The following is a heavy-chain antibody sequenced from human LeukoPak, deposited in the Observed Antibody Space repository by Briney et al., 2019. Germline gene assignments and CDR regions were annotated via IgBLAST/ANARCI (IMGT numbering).Heavy chain of an antibody. J-gene: IGHJ4*02. D-gene: IGHD6-13*01. V-gene: IGHV3-23*01. CDR1: GFTFSSYA. CDR2: ISGSGGST. Sequence: GGSLRLSCAASGFTFSSYAMSWVRQAPGKRLEWVSAISGSGGSTYYADSVKGRFTISRDNSKNTLYLQMNSLRAEDTAVYYCETTMSSSWSPYHFDYWGQGTLVTVSS. CDR3: ETTMSSSWSPYHFDY.